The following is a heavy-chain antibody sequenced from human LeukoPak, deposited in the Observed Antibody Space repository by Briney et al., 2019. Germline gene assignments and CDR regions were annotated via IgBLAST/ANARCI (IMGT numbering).Heavy chain of an antibody. CDR2: IKEDGSLK. CDR1: GGSVSSSNW. Sequence: ETLSLTCAVSGGSVSSSNWWSWVRQAPGKGLEWVANIKEDGSLKYYVDSVKGRFTISRDNAKNSLYLQMSSLRVEDTAVYYCARDVLGRSGEQLDYWGQGTLVTVSS. CDR3: ARDVLGRSGEQLDY. J-gene: IGHJ4*02. D-gene: IGHD3-3*01. V-gene: IGHV3-7*03.